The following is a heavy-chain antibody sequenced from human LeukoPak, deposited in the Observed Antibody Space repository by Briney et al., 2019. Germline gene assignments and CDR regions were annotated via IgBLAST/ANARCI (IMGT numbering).Heavy chain of an antibody. D-gene: IGHD3-9*01. Sequence: PGGSLRLSCAASGFTFSSYWMHWVRQAPGKGLVWVSRINSDGSSTSYADSVKGRFTISRDNAKNSLYLQMNSLRAEDTALYYCAKDSAPVYYDILTGSYIDYWGQGTLVTVSS. CDR3: AKDSAPVYYDILTGSYIDY. CDR2: INSDGSST. CDR1: GFTFSSYW. J-gene: IGHJ4*02. V-gene: IGHV3-74*01.